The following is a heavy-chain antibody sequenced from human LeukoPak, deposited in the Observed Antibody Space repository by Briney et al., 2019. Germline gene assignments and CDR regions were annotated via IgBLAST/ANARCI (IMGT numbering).Heavy chain of an antibody. CDR3: AREEGDSSSWYGPYYYYYMDV. CDR2: ISYDGSNK. D-gene: IGHD6-13*01. V-gene: IGHV3-30-3*01. CDR1: GFTFSSYA. J-gene: IGHJ6*03. Sequence: GRSLRLSCAASGFTFSSYAMHWVRKAPGKGLEWVAVISYDGSNKYYADSVKGRFTISRDNSKNTLYLQMNSLRAEDTAVYYCAREEGDSSSWYGPYYYYYMDVWGKGTTVTVSS.